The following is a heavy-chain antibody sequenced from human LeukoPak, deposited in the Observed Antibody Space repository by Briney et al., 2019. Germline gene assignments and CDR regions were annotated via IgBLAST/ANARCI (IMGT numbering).Heavy chain of an antibody. Sequence: GGSLRLSCAASGFTFSSYAMSWVRQAPGKGLECISGFSGSGGSTYYADSVKGRFTISRDNSKNTLYLQMNSLRAEDTAVYYCARDIPVDGRLGELSPLDYWGQGTLVTVSS. J-gene: IGHJ4*02. D-gene: IGHD3-16*02. CDR1: GFTFSSYA. CDR3: ARDIPVDGRLGELSPLDY. V-gene: IGHV3-23*01. CDR2: FSGSGGST.